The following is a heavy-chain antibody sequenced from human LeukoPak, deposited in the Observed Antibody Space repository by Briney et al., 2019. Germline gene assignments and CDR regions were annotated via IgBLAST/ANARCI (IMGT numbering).Heavy chain of an antibody. V-gene: IGHV3-23*01. D-gene: IGHD6-19*01. CDR2: ISGSGGTT. Sequence: PGGPLRLSCAASGFTFSGYAMSWVRQAPGKGLEWVSAISGSGGTTYYADSVKGRFTISRDNSKNTLYLQMDSLRAEDTAVYYCAKGGSGWYKYDCWGQGTLVSVSS. CDR1: GFTFSGYA. J-gene: IGHJ4*02. CDR3: AKGGSGWYKYDC.